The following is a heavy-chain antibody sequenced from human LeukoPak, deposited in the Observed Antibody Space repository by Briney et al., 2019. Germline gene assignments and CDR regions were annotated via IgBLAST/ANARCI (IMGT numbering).Heavy chain of an antibody. CDR1: GYTFTSYG. CDR3: ARPYGSGSYYYGMDV. D-gene: IGHD3-10*01. V-gene: IGHV1-18*01. CDR2: INSYNGNT. Sequence: ASVKVSCKASGYTFTSYGISWVRQAPGQGLEWMGWINSYNGNTNYAQKLQGRVTMTTDTPTSTGYMELRSLRSDDTAVYYCARPYGSGSYYYGMDVWGQGTKVSVSS. J-gene: IGHJ6*02.